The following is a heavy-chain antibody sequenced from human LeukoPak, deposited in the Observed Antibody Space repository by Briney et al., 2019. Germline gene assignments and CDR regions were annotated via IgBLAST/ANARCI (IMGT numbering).Heavy chain of an antibody. J-gene: IGHJ4*02. CDR3: ARGHSSGWYGGAYYFDY. CDR2: INPNSGGT. CDR1: GYTSTGYY. V-gene: IGHV1-2*02. D-gene: IGHD6-19*01. Sequence: ASVKVSCKASGYTSTGYYMHWVRQAPGQGLEWMGWINPNSGGTNYAQKFQGRVTMTRDTSISTAYMELSRLRSDDTAVYYCARGHSSGWYGGAYYFDYWGQGTLVTVSS.